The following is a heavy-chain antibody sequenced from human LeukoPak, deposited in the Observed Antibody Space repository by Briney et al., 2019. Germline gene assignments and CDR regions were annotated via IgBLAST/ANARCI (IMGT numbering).Heavy chain of an antibody. CDR1: GFTFSIYS. CDR3: TSWGDTTAEYFQR. Sequence: GGSLRLSCAASGFTFSIYSMNWVRQAPGKGLEWVAHINPDGRGTYYVDSVKGRFTISRDNAQNSMYLQMNSLRVEDTAVYYCTSWGDTTAEYFQRWGQGTLVTVSS. V-gene: IGHV3-7*01. D-gene: IGHD2-21*02. J-gene: IGHJ1*01. CDR2: INPDGRGT.